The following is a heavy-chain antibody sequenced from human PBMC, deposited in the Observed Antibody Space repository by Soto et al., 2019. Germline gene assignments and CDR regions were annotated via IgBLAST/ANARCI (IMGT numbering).Heavy chain of an antibody. V-gene: IGHV3-30-3*01. D-gene: IGHD6-13*01. CDR1: GFTFSSYA. J-gene: IGHJ6*02. CDR2: ISYDGSNK. Sequence: PGGSLRLSCAASGFTFSSYAMHWVRQAPGKGLEWVAVISYDGSNKYYADSVKGRFTISRDNSKNTLYLQMNSLRAEDTAVYYCARRYSSSWYVSYYYYGMDVWGQGTTVTVSS. CDR3: ARRYSSSWYVSYYYYGMDV.